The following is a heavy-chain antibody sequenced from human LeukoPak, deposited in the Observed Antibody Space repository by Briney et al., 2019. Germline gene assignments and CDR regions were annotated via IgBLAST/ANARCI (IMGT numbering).Heavy chain of an antibody. CDR2: LYTSGST. Sequence: SETLSLTCTVSGGSISSYYWSWIRQPAGKGLEWIGRLYTSGSTNYNPSLKSRVTMSLDTSKNQISLKLSSVTAADTAVYYCARGSIAARPVDYWGQGTLVTVSS. CDR3: ARGSIAARPVDY. J-gene: IGHJ4*02. D-gene: IGHD6-6*01. V-gene: IGHV4-4*07. CDR1: GGSISSYY.